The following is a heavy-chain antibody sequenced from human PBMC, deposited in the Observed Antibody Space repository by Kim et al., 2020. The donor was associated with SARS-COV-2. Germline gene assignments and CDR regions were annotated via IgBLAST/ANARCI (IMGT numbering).Heavy chain of an antibody. CDR2: INSDGSSA. Sequence: GGSLRLSCAASGFPFSNTWMHWVRQAPGKGVVWLSRINSDGSSAIYADSVKGRFTSSRDNAKNTVFLQMDSLRADDTGVYYCVGSASNTYWGQGTLVIAS. CDR3: VGSASNTY. J-gene: IGHJ4*02. D-gene: IGHD3-3*02. V-gene: IGHV3-74*01. CDR1: GFPFSNTW.